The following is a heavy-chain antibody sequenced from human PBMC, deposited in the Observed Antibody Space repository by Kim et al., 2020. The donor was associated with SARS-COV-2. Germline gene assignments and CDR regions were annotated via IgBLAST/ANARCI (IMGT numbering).Heavy chain of an antibody. D-gene: IGHD6-13*01. CDR3: ARDKAAAGL. J-gene: IGHJ4*02. V-gene: IGHV3-7*01. Sequence: GREKSYVDSVKGRFTISRDSGENSVYVQMNSLRADDTAVYYCARDKAAAGLWGQGTLVTVSS. CDR2: GREK.